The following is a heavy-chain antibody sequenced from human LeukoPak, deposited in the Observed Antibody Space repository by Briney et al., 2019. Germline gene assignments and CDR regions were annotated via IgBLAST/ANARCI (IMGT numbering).Heavy chain of an antibody. CDR1: GFTFSNFK. CDR2: ISSSSSDI. Sequence: PGGSLRLSCAASGFTFSNFKMNWIRQAPGKGLEWVSSISSSSSDIYYADSVKGRFTISRDNAKNSLYLQMNSLRAEDTAVYYCAMTFDYWGQGTLVTVSS. CDR3: AMTFDY. V-gene: IGHV3-21*01. J-gene: IGHJ4*02.